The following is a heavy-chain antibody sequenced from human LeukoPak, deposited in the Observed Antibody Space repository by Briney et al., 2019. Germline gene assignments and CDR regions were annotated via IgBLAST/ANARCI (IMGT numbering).Heavy chain of an antibody. CDR2: INSGGNT. V-gene: IGHV3-53*01. J-gene: IGHJ4*02. CDR1: GFTVTNNY. D-gene: IGHD3-9*01. CDR3: VTTDYDILTGYSPH. Sequence: SGGSLRLSCAGSGFTVTNNYMTWVRQAPGKGLEWVSFINSGGNTYYADSVKGRFTISRDKLKNTLYLQMNSLRAEDTAVYYCVTTDYDILTGYSPHWGQGTLVTVSS.